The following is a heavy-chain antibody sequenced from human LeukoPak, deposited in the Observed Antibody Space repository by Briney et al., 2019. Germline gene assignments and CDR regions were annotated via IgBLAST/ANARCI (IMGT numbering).Heavy chain of an antibody. CDR2: IKSKTDGGTT. V-gene: IGHV3-15*01. J-gene: IGHJ6*02. CDR3: TTENLVRGVIMNYYYYGMDV. D-gene: IGHD3-10*01. CDR1: GFIFSNAW. Sequence: PGGSLRLSCAASGFIFSNAWMSWVRQAPGKGLEWVGRIKSKTDGGTTDYAAPVKGRFTISRDDSKNTLYLQMNSLKTEDTAVYYCTTENLVRGVIMNYYYYGMDVWGQGTTVTVSS.